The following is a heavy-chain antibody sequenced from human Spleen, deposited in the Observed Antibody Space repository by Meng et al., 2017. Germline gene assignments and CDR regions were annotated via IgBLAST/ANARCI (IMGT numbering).Heavy chain of an antibody. CDR1: GFIFSRYS. CDR3: ARFETVGVATGDF. V-gene: IGHV3-21*01. D-gene: IGHD2-15*01. CDR2: ISSDSRYI. J-gene: IGHJ4*02. Sequence: EVQLVESGGGLVKPGGSLRLSCAASGFIFSRYSMNWVRQAPGKGLEWVSSISSDSRYIFYADSVKGRFTISRDNAKNSLYLQMHSLRPEDTAVFYCARFETVGVATGDFWGQGTLVTVSS.